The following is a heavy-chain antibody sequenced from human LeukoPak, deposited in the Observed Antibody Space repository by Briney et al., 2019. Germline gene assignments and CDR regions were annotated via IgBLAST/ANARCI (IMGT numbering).Heavy chain of an antibody. D-gene: IGHD4-17*01. Sequence: GGSLRLSCAASGFTVSSNYMSWVRQAPGKGLEWVSVIYSGGSTCYADSVKGRFTISRHNSKNTLYLQMNSLRAEDTAVYYCARVHGTYGDYGFGAFDIWGQGTMVTVSS. V-gene: IGHV3-53*04. J-gene: IGHJ3*02. CDR1: GFTVSSNY. CDR3: ARVHGTYGDYGFGAFDI. CDR2: IYSGGST.